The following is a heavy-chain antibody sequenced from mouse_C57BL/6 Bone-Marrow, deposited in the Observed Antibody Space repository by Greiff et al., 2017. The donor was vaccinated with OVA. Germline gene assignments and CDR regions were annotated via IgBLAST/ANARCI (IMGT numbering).Heavy chain of an antibody. CDR3: ARKGGRTWLAY. J-gene: IGHJ3*01. V-gene: IGHV2-2*01. CDR1: GFSLTSYG. D-gene: IGHD3-3*01. Sequence: QVQLQQSGPGLVQPSPSLSITCTVSGFSLTSYGVHWVRQSPGKGLEWLGVIWRGGGTDYNAAFISRLSISKDNSKSKVFLKMNSLQADDAAIYYCARKGGRTWLAYWGQGTLVTVSA. CDR2: IWRGGGT.